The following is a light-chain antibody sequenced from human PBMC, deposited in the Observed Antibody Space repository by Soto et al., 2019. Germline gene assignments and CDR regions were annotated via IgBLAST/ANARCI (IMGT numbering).Light chain of an antibody. Sequence: EIVLTQFPGTLSLSPGERATLSCRASQSVSSSYLAWNQQKPGQAPRLLIYGASSRATGIPDRFSGSGSGTDFTLTISRLEPEDFAVYYCQQYGSSRLTFGGGTKVEIK. J-gene: IGKJ4*01. CDR3: QQYGSSRLT. CDR1: QSVSSSY. V-gene: IGKV3-20*01. CDR2: GAS.